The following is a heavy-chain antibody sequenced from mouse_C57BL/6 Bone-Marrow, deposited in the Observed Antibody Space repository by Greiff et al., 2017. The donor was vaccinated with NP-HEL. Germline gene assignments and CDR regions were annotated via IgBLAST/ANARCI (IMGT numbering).Heavy chain of an antibody. J-gene: IGHJ3*01. CDR3: ARNYGSRVFAY. CDR1: CYTFPSYW. V-gene: IGHV1-72*01. CDR2: IDPNRGGT. Sequence: VQLQPPFAELVMPVASVPLSCQASCYTFPSYWMPFVKPRPGRCLEWICRIDPNRGGTKYNEKFKSKATLTVDKPSSTAYMQLSSLTSEDSAVYYCARNYGSRVFAYWGQGTLVTVSA. D-gene: IGHD1-1*01.